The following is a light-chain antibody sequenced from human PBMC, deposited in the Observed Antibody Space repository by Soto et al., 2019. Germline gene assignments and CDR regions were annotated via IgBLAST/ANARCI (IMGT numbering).Light chain of an antibody. Sequence: QSVLTQPASVSASLGQSITISCTGTSSDFADSNYVSWYQQHPDKAPKLMIYEVSNRPSGISIRFSGSKSDNTASLTISGLQAEDEADYYCSSYTTKTTLMFGGGTKLTVL. CDR1: SSDFADSNY. J-gene: IGLJ3*02. CDR2: EVS. V-gene: IGLV2-14*01. CDR3: SSYTTKTTLM.